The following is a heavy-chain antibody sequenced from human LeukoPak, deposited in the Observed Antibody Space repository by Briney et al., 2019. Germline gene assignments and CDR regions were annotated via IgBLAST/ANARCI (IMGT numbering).Heavy chain of an antibody. CDR1: GYTFTSYG. J-gene: IGHJ4*02. V-gene: IGHV1-18*01. D-gene: IGHD3-9*01. CDR2: ISAYNGNT. CDR3: AREAILTGYYLYYFDY. Sequence: ASVKVSCKASGYTFTSYGISWVRQAPGQGLEWMGWISAYNGNTNYAQKLQGRVTMTTDTSTSTAYMELRSLRSDDTAVYYCAREAILTGYYLYYFDYWGQGALVTVSS.